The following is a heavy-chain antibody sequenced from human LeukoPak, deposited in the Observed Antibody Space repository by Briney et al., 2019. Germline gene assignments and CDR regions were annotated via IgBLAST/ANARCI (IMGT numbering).Heavy chain of an antibody. V-gene: IGHV3-30*18. Sequence: GGSLGLSCAASGFTFSSYGMHWVRQAPGKGLEWVAVISYDGSNKYYADSVKGRFTISRDNSKNTLYLQMNSLRAEDTAVYYCAKGVTNDYWGQGTLVTVSS. CDR2: ISYDGSNK. CDR1: GFTFSSYG. J-gene: IGHJ4*02. D-gene: IGHD4-17*01. CDR3: AKGVTNDY.